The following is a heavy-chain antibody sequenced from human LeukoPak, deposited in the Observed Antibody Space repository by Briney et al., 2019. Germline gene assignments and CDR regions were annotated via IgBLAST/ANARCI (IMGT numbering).Heavy chain of an antibody. Sequence: GGSLRLSCAASGFPFTNYWMHWVRQAPGKGLVWVSRINSDVSSTTYADSVKGRFTISRDNAKNTLYLQMNSLRVEDTAMYYCASYTEAVASTWDVLDIWGQGTMVTVSS. CDR3: ASYTEAVASTWDVLDI. CDR1: GFPFTNYW. D-gene: IGHD6-19*01. CDR2: INSDVSST. J-gene: IGHJ3*02. V-gene: IGHV3-74*01.